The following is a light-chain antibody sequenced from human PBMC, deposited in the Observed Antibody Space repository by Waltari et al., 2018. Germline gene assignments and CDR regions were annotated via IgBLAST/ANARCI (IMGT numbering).Light chain of an antibody. J-gene: IGKJ2*01. CDR3: QQYNDWST. Sequence: DIQMTQSPSTLSASVGDRVTITCRASQSISDWLACYQQKPGKAPKPLIYDASTLESGVPSRFSGSGSGTEFTLTISSLQPDDFATYYCQQYNDWSTFGQGTKLEI. CDR1: QSISDW. CDR2: DAS. V-gene: IGKV1-5*01.